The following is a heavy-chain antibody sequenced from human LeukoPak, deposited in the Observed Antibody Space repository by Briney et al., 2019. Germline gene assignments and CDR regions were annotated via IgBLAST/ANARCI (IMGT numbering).Heavy chain of an antibody. Sequence: SVKVSCKASGGTFSSYAISWVRQAPGQGLEWMGGIIPIFGTANYAQKFQGRVTITADESTSTAYTELSSLRSEDTAVYYCARADMVRGVHPYYYYGMDVWGKGTTVTVSS. J-gene: IGHJ6*04. V-gene: IGHV1-69*01. D-gene: IGHD3-10*01. CDR3: ARADMVRGVHPYYYYGMDV. CDR1: GGTFSSYA. CDR2: IIPIFGTA.